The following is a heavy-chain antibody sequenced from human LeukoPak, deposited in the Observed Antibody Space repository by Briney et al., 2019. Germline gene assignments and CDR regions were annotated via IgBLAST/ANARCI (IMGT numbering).Heavy chain of an antibody. CDR1: DVSITTYY. V-gene: IGHV4-59*08. CDR2: VSYSGST. J-gene: IGHJ4*02. D-gene: IGHD6-13*01. Sequence: SETLSLTCTVCDVSITTYYWSWLRQPPGQGLGFIGYVSYSGSTNYNPSLKSRVPLSVDKSKTQFSMKLSSVTATDTAVYYCARHGGSWTFDYWGQGTLVTGSS. CDR3: ARHGGSWTFDY.